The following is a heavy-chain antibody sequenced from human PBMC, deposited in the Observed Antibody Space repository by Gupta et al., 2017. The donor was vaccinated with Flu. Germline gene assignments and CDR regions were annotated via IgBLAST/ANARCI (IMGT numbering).Heavy chain of an antibody. J-gene: IGHJ4*02. CDR2: ISGGGGHP. Sequence: EVQILESGGGLVQPGGSLRLSCAASGFTFSDYAMTWVRQAPGKGLEWVAVISGGGGHPYYADSVTGRFTISRDNPKNTVYLQMNNLRAEDTAVYYCAKDKEDDKGNYVWDPPDYWGQGILVTVSS. V-gene: IGHV3-23*01. CDR1: GFTFSDYA. D-gene: IGHD3-16*01. CDR3: AKDKEDDKGNYVWDPPDY.